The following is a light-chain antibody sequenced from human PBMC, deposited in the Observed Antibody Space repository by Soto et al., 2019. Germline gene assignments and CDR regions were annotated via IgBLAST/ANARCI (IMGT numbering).Light chain of an antibody. V-gene: IGKV3-15*01. CDR3: QLYNNWPYT. J-gene: IGKJ2*01. CDR1: QSVSTY. CDR2: DAS. Sequence: EMVLTQSPATLSVSPGESATLSCRASQSVSTYLAWYQQKPGQAPRLLVYDASSRATGIPARFSGSGSGTEFTLTISGLQSEDFAVYYCQLYNNWPYTFGQVTKLEIK.